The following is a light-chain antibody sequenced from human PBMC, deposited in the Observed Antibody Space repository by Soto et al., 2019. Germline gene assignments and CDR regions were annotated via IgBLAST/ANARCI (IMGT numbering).Light chain of an antibody. CDR3: QSYYTSPS. CDR2: WAS. J-gene: IGKJ3*01. Sequence: DIVLTQSPDSLAVSLGERATIHCKSSQSLLSTSNYKNYLAWYQQKPGQPPNLLIYWASSRESGVPDRFSGSGSATDFALTINSLQPEGVAVYYCQSYYTSPSFGPGTKVHIK. V-gene: IGKV4-1*01. CDR1: QSLLSTSNYKNY.